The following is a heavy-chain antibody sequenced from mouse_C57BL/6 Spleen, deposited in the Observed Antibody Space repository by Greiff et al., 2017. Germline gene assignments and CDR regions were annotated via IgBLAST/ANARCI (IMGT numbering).Heavy chain of an antibody. Sequence: EVKLMESGGDLVKPGGSLKLSCAASGFTFSSYGMSWVRQTPDKRLEWVATISSGGSYTYYPDSVKGRFTISRDNAKNTLYLQMSSLKSEDTAMYYCARQGYYGSSYVYYFDYWGQGTTLTVSS. CDR2: ISSGGSYT. V-gene: IGHV5-6*01. CDR1: GFTFSSYG. CDR3: ARQGYYGSSYVYYFDY. D-gene: IGHD1-1*01. J-gene: IGHJ2*01.